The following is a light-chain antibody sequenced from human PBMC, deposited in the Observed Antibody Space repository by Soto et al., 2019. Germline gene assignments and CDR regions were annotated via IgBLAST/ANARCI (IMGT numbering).Light chain of an antibody. CDR2: KAS. Sequence: DIQMTQSPSTLSGSVGDRVTITCRASQTIGSWLAWYQQKPGKAPKFLIYKASTLKSGVPSRFNGSGSGTEFTLTITSLQPDAFATYYCQHYNSYSEAFGQGAKVDIK. CDR1: QTIGSW. CDR3: QHYNSYSEA. V-gene: IGKV1-5*03. J-gene: IGKJ1*01.